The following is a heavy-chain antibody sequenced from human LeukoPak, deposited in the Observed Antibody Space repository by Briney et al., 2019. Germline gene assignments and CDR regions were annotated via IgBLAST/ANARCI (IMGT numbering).Heavy chain of an antibody. CDR3: ARYEQRPGVTASDP. J-gene: IGHJ5*02. Sequence: GGSLRLSCAASGFTFNSYWMVWFRQAPGKGLVWVSCINPDGSWTLHADSVKGRFAISRDYARNTLYLQMISLGVEDTAMYYCARYEQRPGVTASDPWSQGTLVTVSS. CDR2: INPDGSWT. D-gene: IGHD2-21*02. V-gene: IGHV3-74*01. CDR1: GFTFNSYW.